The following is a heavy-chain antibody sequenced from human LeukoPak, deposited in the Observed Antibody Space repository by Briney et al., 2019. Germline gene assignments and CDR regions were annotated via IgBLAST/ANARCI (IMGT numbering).Heavy chain of an antibody. CDR2: IYHSGST. D-gene: IGHD6-13*01. V-gene: IGHV4-4*02. CDR3: ATLGSGYSSSWYGHFDY. Sequence: GTLSLTCAVSGGSISSSNWWSWVRQPPGKGLEWIGEIYHSGSTNYNPSLKSRVTISVDKSKNQFSLKLSSVTAADTAVYYCATLGSGYSSSWYGHFDYWGQGTLVTVSS. CDR1: GGSISSSNW. J-gene: IGHJ4*02.